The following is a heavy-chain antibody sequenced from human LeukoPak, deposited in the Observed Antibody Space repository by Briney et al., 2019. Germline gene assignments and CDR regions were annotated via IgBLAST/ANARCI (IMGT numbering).Heavy chain of an antibody. CDR2: INPSGGST. J-gene: IGHJ5*02. CDR3: ARGRGRIAAARANWFDP. D-gene: IGHD6-13*01. Sequence: ASVKVSCKASGYTFTSYYMHWVRQAPGQGLEWMGIINPSGGSTSYAQKLQGRVTMTRDTSTSTVYMGLSSLRSEDTAVYYCARGRGRIAAARANWFDPWGQGTLVTVSS. CDR1: GYTFTSYY. V-gene: IGHV1-46*01.